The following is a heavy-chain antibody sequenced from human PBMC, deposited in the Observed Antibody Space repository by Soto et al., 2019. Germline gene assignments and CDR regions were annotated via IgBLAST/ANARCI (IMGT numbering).Heavy chain of an antibody. J-gene: IGHJ4*02. D-gene: IGHD6-19*01. Sequence: GGSLRLSCAASGFTFSSCAMSWVRQAPGKGLEWVSGIGGSGDDTEYTDSVKGRFTISRDNSKNTLYLQMNSLRAEDTAVYYCAKGGRQWLVTSDFNYWGQGALVTVSS. CDR1: GFTFSSCA. CDR3: AKGGRQWLVTSDFNY. CDR2: IGGSGDDT. V-gene: IGHV3-23*01.